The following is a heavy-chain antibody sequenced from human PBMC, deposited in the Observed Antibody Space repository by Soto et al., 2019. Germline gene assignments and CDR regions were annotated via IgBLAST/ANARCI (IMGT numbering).Heavy chain of an antibody. V-gene: IGHV4-59*01. J-gene: IGHJ5*02. CDR3: AGGRIWFDP. CDR1: GGSISSNY. Sequence: PSETLSLTCTVSGGSISSNYWTWIRQPPGKGLEWIGYIYYSGSTNYKSSLKSRVTISVDTSKNQFSLKLSSVTAADTAVYYCAGGRIWFDPWGQGTLVTAPQ. CDR2: IYYSGST.